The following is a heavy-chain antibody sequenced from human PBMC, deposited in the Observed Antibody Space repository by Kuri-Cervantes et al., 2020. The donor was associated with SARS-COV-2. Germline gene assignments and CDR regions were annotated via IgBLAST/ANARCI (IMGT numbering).Heavy chain of an antibody. CDR1: GFTFSDYY. V-gene: IGHV3-11*04. CDR2: ISSSGSTI. Sequence: GGSLRLSCAASGFTFSDYYMSWIRQAPGKGLEWVSYISSSGSTIYYADSVKGRFTISRDNAKNSLYLQMNSLRAEDTAVYYCARAYNWNSDDAFDIWGQGTTVTVSS. CDR3: ARAYNWNSDDAFDI. J-gene: IGHJ3*02. D-gene: IGHD1-7*01.